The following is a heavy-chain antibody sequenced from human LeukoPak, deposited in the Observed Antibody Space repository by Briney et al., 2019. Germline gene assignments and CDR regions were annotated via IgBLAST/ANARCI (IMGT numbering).Heavy chain of an antibody. D-gene: IGHD3-3*01. CDR2: IYYSGST. V-gene: IGHV4-59*08. CDR1: GGSISSYY. Sequence: SETLSLTCTVSGGSISSYYWSWIRQPPGKGLEWIGYIYYSGSTNYNPSLKSRVTISVDTSKNQFSLKLSSVTAADTAVYYCARGWRGTADFDYWGQGTLVTVSS. J-gene: IGHJ4*02. CDR3: ARGWRGTADFDY.